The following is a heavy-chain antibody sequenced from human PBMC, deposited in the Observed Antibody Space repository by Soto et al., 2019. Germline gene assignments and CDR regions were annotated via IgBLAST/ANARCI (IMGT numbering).Heavy chain of an antibody. CDR3: TTAPDYYDSSVVGGWRPNFDY. Sequence: GGSLRLSCAASGFTFSNAWMNWVRQAPGKGLEWVGRIKSKTDGGTKDYAAPVKGRFTISGDDSKNTLYLQMNSLKTEDTAVYYCTTAPDYYDSSVVGGWRPNFDYWGQGTLVTVPS. CDR2: IKSKTDGGTK. V-gene: IGHV3-15*07. D-gene: IGHD3-22*01. J-gene: IGHJ4*02. CDR1: GFTFSNAW.